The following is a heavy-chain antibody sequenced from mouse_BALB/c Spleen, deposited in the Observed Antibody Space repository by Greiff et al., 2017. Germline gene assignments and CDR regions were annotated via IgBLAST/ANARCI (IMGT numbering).Heavy chain of an antibody. V-gene: IGHV1-20*02. CDR1: GYSFTGYF. J-gene: IGHJ2*01. CDR2: INPYNGDT. Sequence: EVQLQQSGPELVKPGASVKISCKASGYSFTGYFMNWVMQSHGKSLEWIGRINPYNGDTFYNQKFKGKATLTVDKSSSTAHMELRSLASEDSAVYYCARGTTVVRPFDYWGQGTTLTVSS. CDR3: ARGTTVVRPFDY. D-gene: IGHD1-1*01.